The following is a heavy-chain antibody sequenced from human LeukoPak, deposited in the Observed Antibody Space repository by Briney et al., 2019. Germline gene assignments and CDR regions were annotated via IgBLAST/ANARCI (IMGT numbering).Heavy chain of an antibody. D-gene: IGHD5-18*01. CDR3: ARAGYSYADS. Sequence: GGSLRLSCAASGFTFSSYAMSWVRQAPGKGLEWVSTIGGSGGDTYYADSVKGRFTISRDNSKNSLCLQMNSLRVEDTAVYYCARAGYSYADSWGQGTLVTVSS. CDR1: GFTFSSYA. J-gene: IGHJ4*02. CDR2: IGGSGGDT. V-gene: IGHV3-23*01.